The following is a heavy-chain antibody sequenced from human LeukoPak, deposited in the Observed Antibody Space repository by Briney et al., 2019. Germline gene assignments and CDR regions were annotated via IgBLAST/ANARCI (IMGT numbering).Heavy chain of an antibody. V-gene: IGHV4-30-4*01. CDR2: IDDRGNT. CDR1: GGSISRGDYY. D-gene: IGHD2-15*01. Sequence: SGTLSLTCTVSGGSISRGDYYWGWIRQPPGKGLEWIGNIDDRGNTDYNPSLKSRVTISIDTSKNQFSLKLKSVIAADTAVYYCAREQQGYCSSSSCLFDFWGQGTMVTVSS. J-gene: IGHJ3*01. CDR3: AREQQGYCSSSSCLFDF.